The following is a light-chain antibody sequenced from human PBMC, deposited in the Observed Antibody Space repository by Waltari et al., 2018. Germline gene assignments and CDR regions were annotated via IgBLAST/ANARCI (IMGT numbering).Light chain of an antibody. Sequence: EIVLTQSPATLSLSPGERATLSCRASQSVSNYLAWYQQKPGQPPKLLIYWASTRESGVPDRFSGSGSGTDFTLTISSLQAEDVAVYYCQQYYSTQLGFGGGTKVEIK. V-gene: IGKV4-1*01. CDR2: WAS. CDR3: QQYYSTQLG. CDR1: QSVSNY. J-gene: IGKJ4*01.